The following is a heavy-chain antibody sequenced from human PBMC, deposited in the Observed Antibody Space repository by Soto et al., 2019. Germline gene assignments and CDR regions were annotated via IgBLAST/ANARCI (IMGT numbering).Heavy chain of an antibody. V-gene: IGHV1-18*01. CDR1: GYTFTSYG. CDR2: ISGYNGNS. CDR3: AREDIQDIVVVVVAPEGLGY. Sequence: QVQLVQSGAEVKKPGASVKVSCKASGYTFTSYGISWVRQAPGQGLEWMGRISGYNGNSNYAQNLQGRVTMTTDTSTRTAYMELRSLRSDDKAVYYCAREDIQDIVVVVVAPEGLGYWGQGTLVTVSS. D-gene: IGHD2-15*01. J-gene: IGHJ4*02.